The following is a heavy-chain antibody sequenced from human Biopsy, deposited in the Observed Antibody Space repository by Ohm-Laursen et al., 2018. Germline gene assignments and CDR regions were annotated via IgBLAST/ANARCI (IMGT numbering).Heavy chain of an antibody. CDR1: GGSISSSTTYY. CDR3: VRYPTGFWFDP. CDR2: IYNTETT. Sequence: SETLSLTCTVSGGSISSSTTYYWAWLRQPPGKGLEWIGSIYNTETTFYNPSLKSRVTISVDTSTNQFSLKVSSVTAADTALYFCVRYPTGFWFDPWGHGTLVTVSS. J-gene: IGHJ5*02. V-gene: IGHV4-39*01.